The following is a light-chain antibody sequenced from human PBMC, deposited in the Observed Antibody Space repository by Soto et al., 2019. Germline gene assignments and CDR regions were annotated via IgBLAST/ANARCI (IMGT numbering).Light chain of an antibody. CDR3: QQRSNWLLT. Sequence: EIVLTQSPATLSLSPGERATLSCRASQSVSNNFAWYQQKPGQAPRLLIYDASKRATGIPARFSGSGSGTEFTLTISSLEPEDFAVYYCQQRSNWLLTFGEGTKVEIK. CDR2: DAS. J-gene: IGKJ1*01. V-gene: IGKV3-11*01. CDR1: QSVSNN.